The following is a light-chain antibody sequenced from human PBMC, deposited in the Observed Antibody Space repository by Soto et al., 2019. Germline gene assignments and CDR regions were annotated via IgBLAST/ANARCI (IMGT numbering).Light chain of an antibody. CDR3: QSYDSSLSGSYV. Sequence: QSVLTQPPSVSGAPGQRVTISCTGSSSNIGAGYDVHWYQQLPGTAPKLLIYGNSNRTSGVPDRFSGSKSGTSASLAITGLKAEDEADYYCQSYDSSLSGSYVFGTGTKLTVL. V-gene: IGLV1-40*01. J-gene: IGLJ1*01. CDR2: GNS. CDR1: SSNIGAGYD.